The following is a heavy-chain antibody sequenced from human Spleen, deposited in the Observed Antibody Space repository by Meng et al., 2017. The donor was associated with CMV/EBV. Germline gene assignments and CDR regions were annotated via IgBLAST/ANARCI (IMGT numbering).Heavy chain of an antibody. D-gene: IGHD3-22*01. Sequence: GESLKISCAAPGFTFSSYAMSWVRQAPGKGLEWVSSISDRGTVIHYADSVRGRFTLSRDNAKSSLSLQMNSLRAEDTAVYYCARSRYFHDESNYLTPLKYWGQGVLVTVSS. V-gene: IGHV3-21*01. CDR2: ISDRGTVI. J-gene: IGHJ4*02. CDR1: GFTFSSYA. CDR3: ARSRYFHDESNYLTPLKY.